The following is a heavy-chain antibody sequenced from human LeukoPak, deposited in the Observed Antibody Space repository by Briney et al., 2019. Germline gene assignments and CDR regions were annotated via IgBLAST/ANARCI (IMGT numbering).Heavy chain of an antibody. CDR1: GGSFSGYY. J-gene: IGHJ4*02. V-gene: IGHV4-34*01. CDR2: INHSGST. Sequence: SETLSLTCAVYGGSFSGYYWSWIRQPPGRGLEWIGEINHSGSTNYNPSLKSRVTISVDTSKNQFSLKLSSVTAADTAVYYCARATGHWGQGALVTVSS. CDR3: ARATGH.